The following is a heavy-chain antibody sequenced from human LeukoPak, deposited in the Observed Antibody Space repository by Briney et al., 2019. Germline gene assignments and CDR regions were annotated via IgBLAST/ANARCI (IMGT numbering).Heavy chain of an antibody. Sequence: PGGSLRLSCAASGFTFSSYSMNWVRQAPGKGLEWVSSISSSSSYIYYADSVEGRFTISRDNAKNSLYLQMNSLRAEDTAVYYCARDPYSPPFFDYWGQGTLVTVSS. CDR3: ARDPYSPPFFDY. J-gene: IGHJ4*02. CDR1: GFTFSSYS. V-gene: IGHV3-21*01. D-gene: IGHD2-15*01. CDR2: ISSSSSYI.